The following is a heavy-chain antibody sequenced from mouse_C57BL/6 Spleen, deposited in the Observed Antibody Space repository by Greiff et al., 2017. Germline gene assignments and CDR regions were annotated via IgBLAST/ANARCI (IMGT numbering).Heavy chain of an antibody. CDR2: IDPSDSET. D-gene: IGHD1-1*01. Sequence: VQLQQPGAELVRPGSSVKLSCKASGYTFTSYWMHWVKQRPIQGLEWIGNIDPSDSETHYNQKFKDKATLTVDKSSSTAYMQLSSLTSEDSAVYYCARLQITTVVATDYWGQGTTLTVSS. J-gene: IGHJ2*01. CDR3: ARLQITTVVATDY. CDR1: GYTFTSYW. V-gene: IGHV1-52*01.